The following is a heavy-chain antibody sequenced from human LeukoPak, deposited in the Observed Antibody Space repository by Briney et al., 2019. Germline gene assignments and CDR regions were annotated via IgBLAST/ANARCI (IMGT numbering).Heavy chain of an antibody. CDR3: AKVHDFWSGDPYYFDY. J-gene: IGHJ4*02. Sequence: WGSLRLSCAASGFTFSSFAMSWVRQAPGNGLEWVSAISGSGGSTYYADSVKGRFTISRDNSKNTLYLQMNSLRAEDTAVYYCAKVHDFWSGDPYYFDYWGQGTLVTVSS. V-gene: IGHV3-23*01. CDR2: ISGSGGST. CDR1: GFTFSSFA. D-gene: IGHD3-3*01.